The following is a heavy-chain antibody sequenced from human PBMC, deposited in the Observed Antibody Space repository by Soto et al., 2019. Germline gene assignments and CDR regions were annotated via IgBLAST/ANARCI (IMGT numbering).Heavy chain of an antibody. J-gene: IGHJ3*01. Sequence: DVQLVESGGGLIQPGESLRLSCVAFGFTISGKKYVAWVRQARGKGLEWVSALYDVDGSFYADSVKGRFTTSSDSSKTTVYLQMNDLRPDDTAVYYCATWHEREHAYDVWGQGTTVTVSS. CDR2: LYDVDGS. V-gene: IGHV3-53*01. CDR1: GFTISGKKY. CDR3: ATWHEREHAYDV. D-gene: IGHD1-1*01.